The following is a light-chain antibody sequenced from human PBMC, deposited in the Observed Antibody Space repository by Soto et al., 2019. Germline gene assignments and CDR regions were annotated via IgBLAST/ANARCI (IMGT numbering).Light chain of an antibody. CDR2: DVS. J-gene: IGLJ1*01. CDR3: SSYTTSNTRQIV. V-gene: IGLV2-14*01. CDR1: SSDVVGYNY. Sequence: SALAQPSPVSGSPGQSITISFPGNSSDVVGYNYVSWYQQHPGKAPKFMIYDVSNRPSGVSNRFSGSKSGNTASLTISGLQAEDEADYYCSSYTTSNTRQIVFGTGTKVTVL.